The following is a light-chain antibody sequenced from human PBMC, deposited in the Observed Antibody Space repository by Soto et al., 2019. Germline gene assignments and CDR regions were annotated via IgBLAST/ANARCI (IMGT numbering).Light chain of an antibody. V-gene: IGKV3-20*01. CDR1: QSVSSSY. J-gene: IGKJ1*01. CDR2: GAS. CDR3: QQYGSSPWT. Sequence: EIVLTQSPGTLSLSPGERATLSCRASQSVSSSYLAWYQQKPGPAPRLLIYGASSRATGIPVRFSGSGSETDFTLTSSRLEPEDFAVYYCQQYGSSPWTFGQGTKVEIK.